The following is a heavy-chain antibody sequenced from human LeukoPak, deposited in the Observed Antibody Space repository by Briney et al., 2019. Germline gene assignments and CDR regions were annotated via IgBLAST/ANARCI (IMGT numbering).Heavy chain of an antibody. Sequence: GGSLRLSCAASGFTFSSCAMSWVRQAPGKGLEWVSAISGGGGSAYYADSVKGRFTISRDNAKNSLYLQMNSLRAEDTAVYYCARDYVSSSWYLFDPWGQGTLVTVSS. CDR2: ISGGGGSA. CDR1: GFTFSSCA. D-gene: IGHD6-13*01. J-gene: IGHJ5*02. V-gene: IGHV3-23*01. CDR3: ARDYVSSSWYLFDP.